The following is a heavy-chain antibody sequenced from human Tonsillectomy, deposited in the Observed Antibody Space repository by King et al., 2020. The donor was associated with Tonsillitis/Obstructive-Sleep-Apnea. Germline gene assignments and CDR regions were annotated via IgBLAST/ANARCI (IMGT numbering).Heavy chain of an antibody. V-gene: IGHV4-39*01. CDR1: GGSISSSSYY. CDR3: ARHDYGDYGALDY. Sequence: QLQESGPGLVKPSETLSLTCIVSGGSISSSSYYWGWIRQPPGKGLEWIGSIYYSGSTYYNPSLKSRVTISVDTSKNQSSLKLSSVTAADTAVYYCARHDYGDYGALDYWGQGTLVTVSS. CDR2: IYYSGST. J-gene: IGHJ4*02. D-gene: IGHD4-17*01.